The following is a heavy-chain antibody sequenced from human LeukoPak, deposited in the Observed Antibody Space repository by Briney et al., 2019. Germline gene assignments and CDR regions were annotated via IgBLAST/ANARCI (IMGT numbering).Heavy chain of an antibody. CDR2: ISWNSGSI. Sequence: QTGGSLRLSCAASGFTFDDYAMHWVRQAPGKGLEWVSGISWNSGSIGYADSVKGRFTISRDNSKNTVYLQMGSLRGEDMAVYYCTRDGGSFCDFDYWGQGALVTVSS. V-gene: IGHV3-9*03. CDR3: TRDGGSFCDFDY. D-gene: IGHD1-26*01. J-gene: IGHJ4*02. CDR1: GFTFDDYA.